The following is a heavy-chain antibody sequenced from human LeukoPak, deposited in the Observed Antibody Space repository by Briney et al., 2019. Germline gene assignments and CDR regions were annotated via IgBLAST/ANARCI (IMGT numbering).Heavy chain of an antibody. CDR2: IKQDGSEK. CDR3: AREGPLMTWGY. Sequence: GGSLRLSCAVSGFTFSSYWMSWVRQAPGKGLEWVANIKQDGSEKYHVDSVKGRFSISRDNAKKSLYLQMNSLRAEDTAVYYCAREGPLMTWGYWGQGTLVTVSS. J-gene: IGHJ4*02. V-gene: IGHV3-7*01. D-gene: IGHD3-16*01. CDR1: GFTFSSYW.